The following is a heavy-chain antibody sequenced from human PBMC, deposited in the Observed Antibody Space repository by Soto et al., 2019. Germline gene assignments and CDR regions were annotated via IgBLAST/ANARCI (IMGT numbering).Heavy chain of an antibody. CDR2: IKSKTDGGTT. CDR3: TTGIVGATDAFDI. D-gene: IGHD1-26*01. CDR1: GFTFSNAW. V-gene: IGHV3-15*01. J-gene: IGHJ3*02. Sequence: GSLRLSCAASGFTFSNAWMSWVRQAPGKGLEWVGRIKSKTDGGTTDYAAPVKGRFTISRDDSKNTLYLQMNSLKTEDTAVYYCTTGIVGATDAFDIWGQGTMVTVSS.